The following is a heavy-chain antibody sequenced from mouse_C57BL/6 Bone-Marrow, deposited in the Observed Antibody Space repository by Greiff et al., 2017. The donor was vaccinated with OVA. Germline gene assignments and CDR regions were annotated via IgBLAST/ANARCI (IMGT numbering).Heavy chain of an antibody. V-gene: IGHV1-50*01. D-gene: IGHD1-1*01. CDR3: ARRITTGGY. Sequence: QVQLQQPGAELVKPGASVKLSCKASGYTFTSYWMQWVKQRPGQGLEWIGEIDPSDSDTNYNQKFKGKATLTVDTSSSTAYMQLSSLTSEDSAVYYCARRITTGGYWGKGTTLTVSS. CDR1: GYTFTSYW. J-gene: IGHJ2*01. CDR2: IDPSDSDT.